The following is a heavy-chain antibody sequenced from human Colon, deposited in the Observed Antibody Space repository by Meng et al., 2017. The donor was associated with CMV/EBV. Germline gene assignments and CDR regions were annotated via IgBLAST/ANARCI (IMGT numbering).Heavy chain of an antibody. Sequence: AGYTFTYYAIHWVRQAPGQGLEWMGRINAGNGNTDYSPTFQDRLTFSRDTSADTAYMELRSLTSEDTAVYYCARDGGWELPFSIDPWGQGTLVTVSS. J-gene: IGHJ5*02. V-gene: IGHV1-3*01. CDR1: GYTFTYYA. CDR3: ARDGGWELPFSIDP. CDR2: INAGNGNT. D-gene: IGHD1-26*01.